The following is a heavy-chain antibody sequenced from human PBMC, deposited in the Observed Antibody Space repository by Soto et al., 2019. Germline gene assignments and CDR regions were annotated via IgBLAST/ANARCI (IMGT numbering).Heavy chain of an antibody. V-gene: IGHV3-30*01. J-gene: IGHJ4*01. CDR3: ARGVRAETYYNAFDY. D-gene: IGHD3-10*01. Sequence: QVQLVESGGGVFQPGSSLRLSLEASGFSFKNYAFPWVRQAPGKGLQWVALISHNDEPRIFYADSVQGRFTISRDNFKNTVYLQMNSLRDEDTAVYHCARGVRAETYYNAFDYWGQGTQVTVSS. CDR1: GFSFKNYA. CDR2: ISHNDEPRI.